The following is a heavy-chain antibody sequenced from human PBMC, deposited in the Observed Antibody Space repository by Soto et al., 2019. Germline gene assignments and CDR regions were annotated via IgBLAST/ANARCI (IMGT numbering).Heavy chain of an antibody. D-gene: IGHD3-16*01. V-gene: IGHV2-5*02. CDR3: GHKGGGDRILDY. J-gene: IGHJ4*02. CDR1: GFSLSTSGSG. Sequence: QITLKESGPALVKPTQTLTLTCTFSGFSLSTSGSGVGWIRQPPGEALEWLALIYWDDYKHFSPSLESRLTLTKDTSKHQVVRTMPNTHPVDPATYYCGHKGGGDRILDYWGQGTLVTVSS. CDR2: IYWDDYK.